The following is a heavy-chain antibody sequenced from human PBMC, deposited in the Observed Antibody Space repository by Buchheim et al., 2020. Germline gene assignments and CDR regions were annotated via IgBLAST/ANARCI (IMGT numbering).Heavy chain of an antibody. Sequence: EVQLVESGGGLVKSGGSLRLSCAASGFTFRSYSMNWVRQAPGKGLEWLSSISSSSSYIYYAESLKGRFTISRDNTKNSLFLQMNSLRAEDTAVYYCARHLGTGSSFDYWGQGTL. CDR1: GFTFRSYS. CDR2: ISSSSSYI. D-gene: IGHD6-13*01. V-gene: IGHV3-21*01. CDR3: ARHLGTGSSFDY. J-gene: IGHJ4*02.